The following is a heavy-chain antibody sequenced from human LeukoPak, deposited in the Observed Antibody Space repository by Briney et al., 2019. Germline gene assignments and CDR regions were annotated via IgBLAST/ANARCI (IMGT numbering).Heavy chain of an antibody. CDR3: AKTYTSTWNQWYFDL. CDR2: IGHTGST. CDR1: GLTFSTYA. V-gene: IGHV3-23*01. J-gene: IGHJ2*01. Sequence: GGSLRLSCTASGLTFSTYAMAWVRQAPGEGLMWVSSIGHTGSTYYTDSVKGRFTVSRDNSRSTLSLQMDSLRVEDTAIYFCAKTYTSTWNQWYFDLWGRGTXVTVSS. D-gene: IGHD1-1*01.